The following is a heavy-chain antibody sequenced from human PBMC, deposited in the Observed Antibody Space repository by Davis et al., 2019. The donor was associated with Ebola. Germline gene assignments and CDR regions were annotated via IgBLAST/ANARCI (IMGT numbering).Heavy chain of an antibody. Sequence: GESLKISCAASGFTFSIHSMTWVRQTPGKGLEWVSVIGSGGGDIKYADFVKGRFTVSRDNTKNTLFLQMNSLRVEDTARYYCAKYITTSPVRYFDPWGQGTLVTVSS. V-gene: IGHV3-23*01. D-gene: IGHD3-3*01. CDR2: IGSGGGDI. CDR1: GFTFSIHS. CDR3: AKYITTSPVRYFDP. J-gene: IGHJ5*02.